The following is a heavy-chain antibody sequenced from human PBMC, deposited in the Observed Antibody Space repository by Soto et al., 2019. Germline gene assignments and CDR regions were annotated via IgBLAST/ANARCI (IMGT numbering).Heavy chain of an antibody. Sequence: GGSLRLSCTTSGFSFASFAMTWVRQAPGKGLEWVATISGSDGNTHYAQNFEGRVTMTTDTSTSTAYMELRSLRSDDTAIYYCARLTGVFRLVLDYWGQGTQVTAPQ. D-gene: IGHD3-16*01. CDR1: GFSFASFA. V-gene: IGHV3-23*01. CDR3: ARLTGVFRLVLDY. J-gene: IGHJ4*02. CDR2: ISGSDGNT.